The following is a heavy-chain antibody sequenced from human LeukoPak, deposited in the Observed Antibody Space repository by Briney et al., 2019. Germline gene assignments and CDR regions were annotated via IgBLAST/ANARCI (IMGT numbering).Heavy chain of an antibody. J-gene: IGHJ4*02. CDR1: GFTFSNYW. D-gene: IGHD3-10*01. CDR3: ARDLAGHYYGSGSSFDY. CDR2: IREDGSEK. Sequence: PGGSLRLSCAASGFTFSNYWMGWVRQAPGKGLEWVANIREDGSEKYYVDSVKGQFTISRDNAKNSLFLQMDSLRAEDTAVYYCARDLAGHYYGSGSSFDYWGQGTLVTVS. V-gene: IGHV3-7*01.